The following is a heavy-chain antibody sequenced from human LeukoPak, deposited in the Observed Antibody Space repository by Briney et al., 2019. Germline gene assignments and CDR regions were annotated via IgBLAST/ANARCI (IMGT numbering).Heavy chain of an antibody. CDR1: GFTFSSYG. V-gene: IGHV3-30*18. CDR2: ISYDGSNK. Sequence: PGRSLRLSCAASGFTFSSYGMHWVRQAPGKGLEWVAVISYDGSNKYYADSVKGRFTISRDNSKNTLYLQMNSLRAEDTAVYYCAKDLYPHYYDSSGPDYWGQGTLVTVSS. D-gene: IGHD3-22*01. J-gene: IGHJ4*02. CDR3: AKDLYPHYYDSSGPDY.